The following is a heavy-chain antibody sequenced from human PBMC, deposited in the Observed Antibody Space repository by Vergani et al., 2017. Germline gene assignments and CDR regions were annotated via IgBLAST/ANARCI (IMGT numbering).Heavy chain of an antibody. J-gene: IGHJ4*02. Sequence: QVQLQESGAGLVKPSQTLSLTCTVSGGSINSHNYYWSWLRQPAGKGLEWIGRTHTSGSTNYNPSIKSRVTMSEDTSKNQFSLNLTSVTAADTAVYFCARGSCLGGSCYKPLFDYWGQGILVTVSS. CDR2: THTSGST. CDR1: GGSINSHNYY. CDR3: ARGSCLGGSCYKPLFDY. D-gene: IGHD2-15*01. V-gene: IGHV4-61*02.